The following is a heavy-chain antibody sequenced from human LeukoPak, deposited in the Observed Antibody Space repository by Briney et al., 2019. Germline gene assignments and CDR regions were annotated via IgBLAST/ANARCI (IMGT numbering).Heavy chain of an antibody. CDR3: ARGDSSDWSVAFDI. CDR2: IYTSGGT. J-gene: IGHJ3*02. CDR1: GGSISSYY. Sequence: PSETLSLTCTVSGGSISSYYWSWIRQPPGNGLEWIGYIYTSGGTNYNPSLKSRVTILIDTSKNQFSLKLSSVTAADTAVYYCARGDSSDWSVAFDIWGQGTMVPVSS. D-gene: IGHD6-25*01. V-gene: IGHV4-4*09.